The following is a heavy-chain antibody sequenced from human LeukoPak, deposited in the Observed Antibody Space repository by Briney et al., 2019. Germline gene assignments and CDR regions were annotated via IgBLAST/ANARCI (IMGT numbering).Heavy chain of an antibody. CDR1: GGTFSSYA. CDR2: IIPIFGTA. J-gene: IGHJ4*02. D-gene: IGHD6-19*01. V-gene: IGHV1-69*13. CDR3: ARSTITIALALGGAGY. Sequence: SVKVSCKASGGTFSSYAMSRVRQAPGQGLEWMGGIIPIFGTANYAQKFQGRVTITADESTSTAYMELSSLRSEDTAVYYCARSTITIALALGGAGYWGQGTLVTVSS.